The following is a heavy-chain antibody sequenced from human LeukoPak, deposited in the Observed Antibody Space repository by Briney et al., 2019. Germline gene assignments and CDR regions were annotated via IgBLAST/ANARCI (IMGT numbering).Heavy chain of an antibody. CDR2: ISNSGGST. Sequence: GGSPRLSCTASGFTFSNNVMSWVRQAPGKGLERVSIISNSGGSTYYADSVKGRFTISRDDSKKTLYLQMNSLRAEDTAVYYCARDREDGYNYYDYWGQGTLVTVSS. V-gene: IGHV3-23*01. CDR3: ARDREDGYNYYDY. J-gene: IGHJ4*02. CDR1: GFTFSNNV. D-gene: IGHD5-24*01.